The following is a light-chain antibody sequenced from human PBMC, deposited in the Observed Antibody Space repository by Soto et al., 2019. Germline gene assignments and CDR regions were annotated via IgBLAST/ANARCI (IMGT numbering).Light chain of an antibody. CDR3: QQYNNWPLT. Sequence: EILMTQSPATLSVSPGERATLSCRASQSVSRNLAWYQQKPGQAPRLLIYGASTRATGIPARCSGSGSETEFTLTISSLQSEDFAVYYCQQYNNWPLTFGGGTKVEIK. V-gene: IGKV3-15*01. CDR1: QSVSRN. CDR2: GAS. J-gene: IGKJ4*01.